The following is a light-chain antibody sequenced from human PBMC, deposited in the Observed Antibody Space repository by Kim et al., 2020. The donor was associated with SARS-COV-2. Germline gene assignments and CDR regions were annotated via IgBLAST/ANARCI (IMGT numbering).Light chain of an antibody. Sequence: VTISCTGSSSNIGAGFDVHWYQQLPGSAPKVLIYGNTDRPSGVPDRFSGSKSGTSASLVITGLQPEDEADYYCQSYDSSLSGSRVFGGGTKVTVL. CDR3: QSYDSSLSGSRV. V-gene: IGLV1-40*01. CDR2: GNT. CDR1: SSNIGAGFD. J-gene: IGLJ3*02.